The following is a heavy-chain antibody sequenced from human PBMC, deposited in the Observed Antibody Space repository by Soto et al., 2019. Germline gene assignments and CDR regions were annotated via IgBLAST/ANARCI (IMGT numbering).Heavy chain of an antibody. J-gene: IGHJ4*02. CDR2: IYYSGST. Sequence: QVQLQESGPGLVKPSQTLSLTCTVSGGSISSGGYYWSWIRQHPGKGLEWIGYIYYSGSTYYNPSLKSRFTIAVDTSKNQFSLKLSSVTAADTAVYYCARGGEDIVATGPDKFDYWGQGTLVTVSS. CDR1: GGSISSGGYY. D-gene: IGHD5-12*01. CDR3: ARGGEDIVATGPDKFDY. V-gene: IGHV4-31*03.